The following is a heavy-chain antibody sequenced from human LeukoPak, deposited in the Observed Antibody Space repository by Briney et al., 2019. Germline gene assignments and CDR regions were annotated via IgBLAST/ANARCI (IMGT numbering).Heavy chain of an antibody. V-gene: IGHV3-23*01. CDR1: GFTFNNYA. D-gene: IGHD3-9*01. CDR3: SKWGDYDVLTGYYDSDF. J-gene: IGHJ4*02. Sequence: TGGSLRLSCAASGFTFNNYAMSWVRQAPGKGLEWVSAILGSGRSAYYADSVKGRFTIPRDNSKNSLFLQMNSLRVEDTALYYCSKWGDYDVLTGYYDSDFWGQGTLVTVSA. CDR2: ILGSGRSA.